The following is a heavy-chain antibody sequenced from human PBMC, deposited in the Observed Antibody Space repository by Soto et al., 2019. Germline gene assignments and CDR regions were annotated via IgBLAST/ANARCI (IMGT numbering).Heavy chain of an antibody. CDR2: IYGTGTT. Sequence: SETLSLTCTVSDGSISSYYWSWIRQPPGKGLEWIGYIYGTGTTNYSPSLTNRVTISVDMSKNQFSLRLSSVTAADTAVYYCARDMYQLLSRAPIDYWGQGTLVTVSS. CDR3: ARDMYQLLSRAPIDY. V-gene: IGHV4-59*01. J-gene: IGHJ4*02. CDR1: DGSISSYY. D-gene: IGHD2-2*01.